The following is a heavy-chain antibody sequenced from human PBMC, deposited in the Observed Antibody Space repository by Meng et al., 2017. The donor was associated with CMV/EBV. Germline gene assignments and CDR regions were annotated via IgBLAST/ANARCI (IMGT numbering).Heavy chain of an antibody. D-gene: IGHD2-2*02. CDR2: INHSGST. V-gene: IGHV4-34*01. CDR3: ARGEIVVVPAAIRFNWYFDL. J-gene: IGHJ2*01. Sequence: FSGHYWSWIRQSPGKGLEWIGEINHSGSTNYNPSLKSRVTISVDTSKNQFSLKLSSVTAADTAVYYCARGEIVVVPAAIRFNWYFDLWGRGTLVTVSS. CDR1: FSGHY.